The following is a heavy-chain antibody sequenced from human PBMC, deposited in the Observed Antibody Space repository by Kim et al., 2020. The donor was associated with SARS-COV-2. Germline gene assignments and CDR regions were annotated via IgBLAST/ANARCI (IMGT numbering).Heavy chain of an antibody. V-gene: IGHV4-59*01. D-gene: IGHD3-10*01. Sequence: PSLKERVTISVDTSYNHVSLNLRSVTAADTAVYYCARDRYGSGSYVDPWGQGTLVTVSS. J-gene: IGHJ5*02. CDR3: ARDRYGSGSYVDP.